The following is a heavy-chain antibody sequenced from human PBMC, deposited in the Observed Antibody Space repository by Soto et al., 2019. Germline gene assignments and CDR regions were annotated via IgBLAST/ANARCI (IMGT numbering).Heavy chain of an antibody. CDR3: ASAGRVNGYVWETHY. CDR1: GFTFETTA. J-gene: IGHJ4*02. CDR2: ISGTGLSK. V-gene: IGHV3-23*01. Sequence: PGGSLRLSCEASGFTFETTALSWVRQAPGKGLEWVATISGTGLSKYYADSMKSRFIISRDNSRNTLYLQMNSLRAEDTAIYYCASAGRVNGYVWETHYWDQGTSVSVSS. D-gene: IGHD3-16*01.